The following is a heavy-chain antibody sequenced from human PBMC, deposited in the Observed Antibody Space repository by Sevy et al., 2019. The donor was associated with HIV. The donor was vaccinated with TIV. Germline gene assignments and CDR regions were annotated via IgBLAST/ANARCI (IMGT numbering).Heavy chain of an antibody. V-gene: IGHV3-23*01. J-gene: IGHJ4*02. CDR1: GFTFSKYS. CDR3: AREGCTKPHDY. Sequence: GGSLRLSCAASGFTFSKYSMSWVRQPPGKGLEGVSTLSFGCGEINYADSVKGRFTISRDNSKSSVYLQMNNLRPDDTAVYYCAREGCTKPHDYWGQGTLVTVSS. D-gene: IGHD2-8*01. CDR2: LSFGCGEI.